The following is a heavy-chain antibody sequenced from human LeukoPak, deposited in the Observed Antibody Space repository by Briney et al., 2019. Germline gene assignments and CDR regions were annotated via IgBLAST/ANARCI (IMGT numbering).Heavy chain of an antibody. D-gene: IGHD2-2*01. CDR2: INWNSLST. CDR1: GFMFNDYG. J-gene: IGHJ6*03. CDR3: AKDPRKVRVSVVPAARYMDV. V-gene: IGHV3-20*04. Sequence: GGSLGLSCAAAGFMFNDYGMSWVRQAPGKGLEWVSGINWNSLSTSYADSVKGRFTISRDNSKNTLSLRMNSLRSEDTAVYYCAKDPRKVRVSVVPAARYMDVWGKGTTVTISS.